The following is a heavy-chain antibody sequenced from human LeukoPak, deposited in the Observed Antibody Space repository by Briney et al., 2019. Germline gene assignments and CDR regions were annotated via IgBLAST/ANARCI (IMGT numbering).Heavy chain of an antibody. Sequence: GGSLRLSCAASGFTLDDYVMHWVRQAPGKGLEWVSGISWNSVSIGYADSVKGRFTISRDNAKNSLYLQMNSLRAEDTALYYCAKDIGTGGTGWYFDLWGRGTLVTVSS. J-gene: IGHJ2*01. V-gene: IGHV3-9*01. D-gene: IGHD6-13*01. CDR1: GFTLDDYV. CDR3: AKDIGTGGTGWYFDL. CDR2: ISWNSVSI.